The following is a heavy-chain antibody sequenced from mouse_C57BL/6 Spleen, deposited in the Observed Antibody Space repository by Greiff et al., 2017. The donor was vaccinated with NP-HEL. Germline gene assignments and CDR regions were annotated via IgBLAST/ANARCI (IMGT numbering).Heavy chain of an antibody. Sequence: QVQLKESGAELVRPGASVTLSCKASGYTFTDYEMHWVKQTPVHGLEWIGAIDPETGGTAYNQKFKGKAILTADKSSSTAYMELRSLTSEDSAVYYCTRYSLDYWGQGTTLTVSS. CDR3: TRYSLDY. CDR1: GYTFTDYE. V-gene: IGHV1-15*01. CDR2: IDPETGGT. J-gene: IGHJ2*01.